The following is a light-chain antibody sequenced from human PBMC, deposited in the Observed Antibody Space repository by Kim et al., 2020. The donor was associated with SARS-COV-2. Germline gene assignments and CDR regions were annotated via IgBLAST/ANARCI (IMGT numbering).Light chain of an antibody. CDR2: DAF. Sequence: DIQMTQSPSSLSASVGDRVTITCRASQMISNYLSWYQVKAPGKAPKLLLYDAFSLHDGVPPRFSGSLSGTNFTLTISSLQPEDFATYYCQQSYNHPISFGQGTRLEIK. V-gene: IGKV1-39*01. CDR3: QQSYNHPIS. CDR1: QMISNY. J-gene: IGKJ5*01.